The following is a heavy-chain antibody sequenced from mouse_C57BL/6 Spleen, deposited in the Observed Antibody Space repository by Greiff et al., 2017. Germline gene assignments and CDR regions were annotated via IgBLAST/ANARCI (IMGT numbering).Heavy chain of an antibody. Sequence: QVQLQQPGAELVMPGASVKLSCKASGYTFTSYWMHWVKQRPGQGLEWIGEIDPSDSYTNYNQKFKGKSTLTVDKSSSTAYMQLSSLTSEDSAVYYCARNDGYYKDAMDYWGQGTSVTVSS. D-gene: IGHD2-3*01. CDR2: IDPSDSYT. J-gene: IGHJ4*01. CDR3: ARNDGYYKDAMDY. V-gene: IGHV1-69*01. CDR1: GYTFTSYW.